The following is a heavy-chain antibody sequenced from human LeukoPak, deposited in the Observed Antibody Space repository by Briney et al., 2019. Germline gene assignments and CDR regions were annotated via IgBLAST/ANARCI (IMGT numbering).Heavy chain of an antibody. J-gene: IGHJ2*01. CDR3: ARVVVSSSWYRPSYWYFDL. Sequence: AGGSLRLSCAASGFTVSSNYMSWVRQAPGKGLEWVSVIYSGGSTYYADSVKGRFTISRDNSKNTLYLQMSSLRAEDTAVYYCARVVVSSSWYRPSYWYFDLWGRGTLVTVSS. D-gene: IGHD6-13*01. CDR2: IYSGGST. V-gene: IGHV3-53*01. CDR1: GFTVSSNY.